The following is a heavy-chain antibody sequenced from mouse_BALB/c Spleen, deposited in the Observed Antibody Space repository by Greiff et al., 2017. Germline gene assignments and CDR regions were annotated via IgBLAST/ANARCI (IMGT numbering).Heavy chain of an antibody. V-gene: IGHV1-9*01. CDR1: GYTFSSYW. J-gene: IGHJ4*01. D-gene: IGHD1-1*01. CDR2: ILPGSGST. Sequence: QVQLQQSGAELMKPGASVKISCKATGYTFSSYWIEWVKQRPGHGLEWIGEILPGSGSTNYNEKFKGKATFTADTSSNTAYMQLSSLTSEDSAVYYCASLLLRSLYYAMDYWGQGTSVTVSS. CDR3: ASLLLRSLYYAMDY.